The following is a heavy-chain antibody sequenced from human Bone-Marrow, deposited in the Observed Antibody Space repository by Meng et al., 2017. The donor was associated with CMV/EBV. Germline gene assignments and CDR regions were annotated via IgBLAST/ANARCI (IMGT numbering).Heavy chain of an antibody. CDR2: IYSGGST. J-gene: IGHJ4*02. Sequence: GESLKISCTASGFIVSSNYMSWVRQAPGKGLEWVSVIYSGGSTYYADSVKGRFTISRDNSKNTLYLQMNSLRAEDTAVYYCASSRFFDYWGQGTLVTVSS. CDR3: ASSRFFDY. V-gene: IGHV3-66*02. CDR1: GFIVSSNY.